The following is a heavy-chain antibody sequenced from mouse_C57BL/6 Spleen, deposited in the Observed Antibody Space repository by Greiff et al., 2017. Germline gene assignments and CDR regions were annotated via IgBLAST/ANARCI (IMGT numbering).Heavy chain of an antibody. CDR2: IYPGDGDT. CDR3: ARSAHTPYFDV. J-gene: IGHJ1*03. CDR1: GYAFSSSW. D-gene: IGHD3-1*01. V-gene: IGHV1-82*01. Sequence: VQLQQSGPELVKPGASVKISCKASGYAFSSSWMNWVKQRPGKGLEWIGGIYPGDGDTNYNGKFKGKATLTADKSSSTAYMQLSSLTSEDSAVYFCARSAHTPYFDVWGTGPTVTVAS.